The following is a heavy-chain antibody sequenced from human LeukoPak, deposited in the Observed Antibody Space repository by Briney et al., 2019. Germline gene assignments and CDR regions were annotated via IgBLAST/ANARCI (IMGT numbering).Heavy chain of an antibody. Sequence: SVKVSCKASGGTFSSYAISWVRQAPGQGLEWMGGIIPIFGTANYAQKFQGRVTITADKSTSTAYMELSSLRSEDTAVYYCARGPRYDYYGSGSLTKTYYYYYYYMDVWGKGTTVTVSS. V-gene: IGHV1-69*06. CDR1: GGTFSSYA. J-gene: IGHJ6*03. D-gene: IGHD3-10*01. CDR2: IIPIFGTA. CDR3: ARGPRYDYYGSGSLTKTYYYYYYYMDV.